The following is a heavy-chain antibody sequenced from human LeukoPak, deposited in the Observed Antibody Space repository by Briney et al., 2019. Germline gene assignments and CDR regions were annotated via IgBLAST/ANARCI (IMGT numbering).Heavy chain of an antibody. J-gene: IGHJ6*03. CDR1: GGSISSDY. D-gene: IGHD3-3*01. CDR3: AREDYNFWSAMDV. Sequence: PSETLSLTCAVSGGSISSDYWSWIRQPPGKGLEWIGHIYYSGSTNYNPSLKSRVTISVDTSKNQFSLNLNSVTAADTAVYYCAREDYNFWSAMDVWGKGTTVTVSS. V-gene: IGHV4-59*01. CDR2: IYYSGST.